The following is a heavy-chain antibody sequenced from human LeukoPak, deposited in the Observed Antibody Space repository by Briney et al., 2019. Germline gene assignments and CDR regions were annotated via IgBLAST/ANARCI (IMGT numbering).Heavy chain of an antibody. Sequence: SETLSLTCTVSGGSISNYFWSWIRQPPGKGLEWIGYIFYNGNTNYNPSLESRVTISIDTSKNQFSLKLSSVTAADTAVYYCARAYSSAWYWNWFDPWGQGTLVTVSS. D-gene: IGHD6-13*01. J-gene: IGHJ5*02. CDR3: ARAYSSAWYWNWFDP. V-gene: IGHV4-59*08. CDR1: GGSISNYF. CDR2: IFYNGNT.